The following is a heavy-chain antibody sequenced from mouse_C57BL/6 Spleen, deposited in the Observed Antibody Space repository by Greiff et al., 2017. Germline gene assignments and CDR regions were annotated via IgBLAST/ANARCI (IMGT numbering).Heavy chain of an antibody. CDR1: GYTFTSYW. J-gene: IGHJ3*01. V-gene: IGHV1-53*01. CDR2: LYPGSGST. D-gene: IGHD2-5*01. CDR3: ARESYYSKPAWFAY. Sequence: VQLQQPGTELVKPGASVKLSCKASGYTFTSYWMHWVKQRPGQGLEWIGNLYPGSGSTNYNEKFKSTATLTVDTSSSTAYMQLSSLTSEDSAVYYCARESYYSKPAWFAYWGQGTLVTVSA.